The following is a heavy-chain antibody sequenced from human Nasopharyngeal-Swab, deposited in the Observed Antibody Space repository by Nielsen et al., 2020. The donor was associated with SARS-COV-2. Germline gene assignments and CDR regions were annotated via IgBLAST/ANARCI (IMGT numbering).Heavy chain of an antibody. V-gene: IGHV3-66*01. CDR2: IFTGVST. CDR3: ATHSPNNNCRDATCRYYYYYMGV. J-gene: IGHJ6*03. CDR1: GLTVNSNY. Sequence: GESLKISCAASGLTVNSNYMSWVRQAPGKGLEWVSVIFTGVSTYYADPVKSRFTISRDSSKNTVYLQMNSLIAEDTALYYCATHSPNNNCRDATCRYYYYYMGVWGKETTVTVSS. D-gene: IGHD3-10*01.